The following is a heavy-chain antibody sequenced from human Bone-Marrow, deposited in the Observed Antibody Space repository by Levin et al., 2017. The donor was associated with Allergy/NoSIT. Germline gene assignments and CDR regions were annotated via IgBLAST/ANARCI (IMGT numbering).Heavy chain of an antibody. Sequence: PGGSLRLSCAASGFTFSSYSMNWVRQAPGKGLEWVSSISSSSSYIYYADSVKGRFTISRDNAKNSLYLQMNSLRAEDTAVYYCARDISPQWLVPYYYYYGMDVWGQGTTVTVSS. CDR3: ARDISPQWLVPYYYYYGMDV. J-gene: IGHJ6*02. CDR1: GFTFSSYS. V-gene: IGHV3-21*01. CDR2: ISSSSSYI. D-gene: IGHD6-19*01.